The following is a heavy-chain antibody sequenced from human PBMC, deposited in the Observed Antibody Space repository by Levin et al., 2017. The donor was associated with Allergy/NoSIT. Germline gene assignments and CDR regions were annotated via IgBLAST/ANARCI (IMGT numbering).Heavy chain of an antibody. V-gene: IGHV3-7*01. CDR1: GFTFTSFW. CDR2: IERDGSET. Sequence: GGSLRLSCAASGFTFTSFWMTWVRQAPGKGLEWVANIERDGSETYYVASVKGRFTISRDNAKNSVFLQMNSPRVDDTAVYFCAREEGWGYNYGMDVWGQGTTVTVSS. CDR3: AREEGWGYNYGMDV. J-gene: IGHJ6*02. D-gene: IGHD3-16*02.